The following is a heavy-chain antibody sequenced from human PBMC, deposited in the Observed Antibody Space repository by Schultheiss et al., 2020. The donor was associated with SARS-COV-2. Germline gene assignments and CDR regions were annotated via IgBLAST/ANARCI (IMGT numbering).Heavy chain of an antibody. CDR3: ARDRGSGWPYYYYYMDV. Sequence: GESLKISCAASGFTFSSYWMSWVRQAPGKGLEWVANIKQDGSEKYYVDSVKGRFTISRDNAKNSLYLQMNSLRAEDTVVYYCARDRGSGWPYYYYYMDVWGKGTTVTVSS. D-gene: IGHD6-19*01. CDR1: GFTFSSYW. V-gene: IGHV3-7*05. J-gene: IGHJ6*03. CDR2: IKQDGSEK.